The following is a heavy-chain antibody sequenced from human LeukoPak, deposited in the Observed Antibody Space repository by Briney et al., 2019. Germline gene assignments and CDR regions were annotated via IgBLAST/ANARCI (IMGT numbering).Heavy chain of an antibody. CDR3: ARRWGYVSWGYDSSGYYYGN. Sequence: PSETLSLTCAVSGYSISSGYYWGWIRQPPGKGLEWIGSIYHSGSTYYNPSLKSRVTISVDTPKNQFSLKLSSVTAADTAVYYCARRWGYVSWGYDSSGYYYGNWGQGTLVTVSS. V-gene: IGHV4-38-2*01. CDR1: GYSISSGYY. J-gene: IGHJ4*02. D-gene: IGHD3-22*01. CDR2: IYHSGST.